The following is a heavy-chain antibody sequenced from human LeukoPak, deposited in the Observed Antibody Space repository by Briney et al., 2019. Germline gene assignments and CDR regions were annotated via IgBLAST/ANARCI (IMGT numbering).Heavy chain of an antibody. CDR2: IYYSGST. CDR3: ARLRYYGSGRRYYYYYYMDV. CDR1: GGSISSSSYY. J-gene: IGHJ6*03. Sequence: PSETLSLTCTVSGGSISSSSYYWGWIRQPPGKGLEWIGSIYYSGSTSYNPSLKSRVTISVDTSKNQFSLKLSSVTAADTAVYYCARLRYYGSGRRYYYYYYMDVWGKGTTVTISS. D-gene: IGHD3-10*01. V-gene: IGHV4-39*07.